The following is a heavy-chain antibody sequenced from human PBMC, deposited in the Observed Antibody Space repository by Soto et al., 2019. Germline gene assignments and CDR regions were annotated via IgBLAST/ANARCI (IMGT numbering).Heavy chain of an antibody. CDR2: IYYSGTT. J-gene: IGHJ4*02. CDR1: GGSIGDYG. V-gene: IGHV4-59*08. CDR3: ARHYNSGTYPFDY. D-gene: IGHD3-10*01. Sequence: ASETLCVRWSVAGGSIGDYGGSWVRQTPGKGLEWIGWIYYSGTTKYNPSLQSRITLSLDSSKNQFSLKLSSVTAADTAIYHCARHYNSGTYPFDYWGQGTLVTVSS.